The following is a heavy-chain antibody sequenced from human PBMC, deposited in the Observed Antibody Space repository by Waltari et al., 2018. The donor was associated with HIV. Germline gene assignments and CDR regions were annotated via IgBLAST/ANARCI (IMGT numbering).Heavy chain of an antibody. Sequence: EVQLVESGGGLVQPGGYLRLSCAASGFHFSSYWMNWLRQAPGKGLVGVSRINSDGSITSHADSVKGRFTISRDNARNTLYLQMNSLGAEDTAMYYCAKGGTSGYTFGFGRWGQGTLVTVSS. D-gene: IGHD5-18*01. CDR3: AKGGTSGYTFGFGR. CDR1: GFHFSSYW. J-gene: IGHJ1*01. CDR2: INSDGSIT. V-gene: IGHV3-74*01.